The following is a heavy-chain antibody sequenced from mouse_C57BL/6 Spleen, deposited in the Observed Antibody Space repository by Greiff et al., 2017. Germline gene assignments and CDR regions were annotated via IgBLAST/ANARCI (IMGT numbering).Heavy chain of an antibody. CDR2: INPSSGGT. D-gene: IGHD1-1*01. Sequence: QVQLQQPGTELVKPGASVKLSCKASGYTFTSYWMHWVKQRPGQGLEWIGNINPSSGGTNYNEKFKSKATLTVDKSSSTAYMQLSSLTSADSAVYYCARTLITTVVATDYWGQGTTLTVSS. CDR3: ARTLITTVVATDY. V-gene: IGHV1-53*01. J-gene: IGHJ2*01. CDR1: GYTFTSYW.